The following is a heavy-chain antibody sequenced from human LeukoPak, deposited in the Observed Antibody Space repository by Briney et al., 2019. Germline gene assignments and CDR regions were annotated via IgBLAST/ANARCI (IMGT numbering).Heavy chain of an antibody. D-gene: IGHD3-22*01. V-gene: IGHV1-69*06. Sequence: GASVKVSCKASGYTFTSYGISWVRQAPGQGLEWMGGIIPIFGTANYAQKFQGRVTITADKSTSTAYMELSSLRSEDTAVYYCARDQRSSGYDYWGQGTLVTVSS. CDR3: ARDQRSSGYDY. J-gene: IGHJ4*02. CDR1: GYTFTSYG. CDR2: IIPIFGTA.